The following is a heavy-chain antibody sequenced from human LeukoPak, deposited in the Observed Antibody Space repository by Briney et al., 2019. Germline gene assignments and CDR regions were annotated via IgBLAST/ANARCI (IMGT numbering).Heavy chain of an antibody. V-gene: IGHV4-39*07. J-gene: IGHJ2*01. Sequence: SETLSLTCTVSDGSISSSSYYWGWIRQPPGKGLEWIGSIYYSGSTYYNPSLKSRVTISVDTSKNQFSLKLSSVTAADTAVYYCARTVTDRERATLTRIKQPYWYFDLWGRGTLVTVSS. CDR3: ARTVTDRERATLTRIKQPYWYFDL. CDR2: IYYSGST. D-gene: IGHD4-17*01. CDR1: DGSISSSSYY.